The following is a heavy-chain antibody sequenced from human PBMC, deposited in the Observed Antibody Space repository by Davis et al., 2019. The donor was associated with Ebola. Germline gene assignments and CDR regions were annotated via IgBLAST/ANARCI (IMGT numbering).Heavy chain of an antibody. CDR1: GFIFRYYA. CDR2: VSHSESER. Sequence: PGGSLRLSCAASGFIFRYYAMHWVRQAPGKGLEWVAVVSHSESERFYADSVKGRFTISRDNSENTLYLQMNSLTADDTSVYYCARAGFDEVLDYWGQGTPVTVSS. J-gene: IGHJ4*02. V-gene: IGHV3-30*04. CDR3: ARAGFDEVLDY. D-gene: IGHD3-3*01.